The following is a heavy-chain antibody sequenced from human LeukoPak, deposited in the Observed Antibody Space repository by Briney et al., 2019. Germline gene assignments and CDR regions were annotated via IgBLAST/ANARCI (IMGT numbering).Heavy chain of an antibody. Sequence: PGRSLRLSCAASGFTFSSYGMHWVRQAPGKGLEWVAVIWYDGSNKYYADSVKGRFTISRDNSKNTLYLQMNSLRAEDTAVYYRMPRELPLDYWGQGTLVTVSS. J-gene: IGHJ4*02. CDR2: IWYDGSNK. CDR3: MPRELPLDY. V-gene: IGHV3-33*01. CDR1: GFTFSSYG. D-gene: IGHD1-26*01.